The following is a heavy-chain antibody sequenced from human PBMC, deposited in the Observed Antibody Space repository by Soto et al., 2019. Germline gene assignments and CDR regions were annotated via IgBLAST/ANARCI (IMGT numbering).Heavy chain of an antibody. J-gene: IGHJ4*02. D-gene: IGHD5-18*01. CDR2: MSYDGGRQ. CDR3: AREEYSTHYFDF. Sequence: QVQLVESGGGVVQPGRSLRLSCVASGFTFSNSPIHWVRQAPGKGVEWVSVMSYDGGRQYYADSVKGRVTISRDSSKSTLYLQMNSVRVDDTAIYYCAREEYSTHYFDFWGQGTLVTVSS. CDR1: GFTFSNSP. V-gene: IGHV3-30-3*01.